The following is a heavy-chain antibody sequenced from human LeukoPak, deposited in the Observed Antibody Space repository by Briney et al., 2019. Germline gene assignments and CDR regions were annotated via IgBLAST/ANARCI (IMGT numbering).Heavy chain of an antibody. Sequence: PGGSLRLSCAASGFTFDDYAMHWVRQAPGKGLEWVSGISWNSGSIGYADSVKGRFTISRDNAKNSLYLQMNSLRAEDTALYYCAARKRGATTFFDYWGQGTLVTVSS. CDR3: AARKRGATTFFDY. V-gene: IGHV3-9*01. CDR1: GFTFDDYA. D-gene: IGHD1-26*01. CDR2: ISWNSGSI. J-gene: IGHJ4*02.